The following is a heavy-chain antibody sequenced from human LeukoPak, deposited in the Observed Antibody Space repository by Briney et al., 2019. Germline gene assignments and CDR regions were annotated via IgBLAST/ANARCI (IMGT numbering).Heavy chain of an antibody. CDR1: GGSISSSSYY. J-gene: IGHJ6*03. CDR2: IYYSGST. CDR3: ASRNYYYYMDV. V-gene: IGHV4-39*01. Sequence: TSETLSLTCTVSGGSISSSSYYWGWIRQPPGKGLEWIGSIYYSGSTYYNPSLTSRVTISVDTSKNQFSLKLSSVTAADTAVYYCASRNYYYYMDVWGKGTTVTVSS.